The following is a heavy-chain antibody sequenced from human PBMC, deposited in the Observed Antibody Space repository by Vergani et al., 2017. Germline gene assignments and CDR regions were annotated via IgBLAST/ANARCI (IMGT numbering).Heavy chain of an antibody. CDR1: GYPFTGYY. CDR3: ARERGGYCSGGSCTTKLPYYYYYMDV. V-gene: IGHV1-2*02. J-gene: IGHJ6*03. CDR2: INPNSGGT. D-gene: IGHD2-15*01. Sequence: QVQLVQSGAEVKKPGASVKVSCKASGYPFTGYYMHWVRQAPGQGLEWMGWINPNSGGTNYAQKFQGRVTMTRDTSISTAYMELSRLRSDDTAVYYCARERGGYCSGGSCTTKLPYYYYYMDVWGKGTTVTVSS.